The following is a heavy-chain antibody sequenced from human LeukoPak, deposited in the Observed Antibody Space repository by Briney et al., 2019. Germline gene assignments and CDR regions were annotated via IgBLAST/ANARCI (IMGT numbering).Heavy chain of an antibody. CDR3: ARDKYSSGWLDY. CDR1: GGSFSGYY. V-gene: IGHV4-34*01. Sequence: SETLSLTCAVSGGSFSGYYWSWIRQPPGKGLEWIGEINHSGSTNYNPSLKSRVTISVDTSKNQFSLKLSSVTAADTAVYYCARDKYSSGWLDYWGQGTLVTVSS. D-gene: IGHD6-19*01. CDR2: INHSGST. J-gene: IGHJ4*02.